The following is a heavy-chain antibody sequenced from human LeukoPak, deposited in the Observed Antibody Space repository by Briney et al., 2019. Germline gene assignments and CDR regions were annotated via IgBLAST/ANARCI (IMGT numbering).Heavy chain of an antibody. V-gene: IGHV1-2*02. J-gene: IGHJ4*02. D-gene: IGHD1-26*01. CDR3: ARDSSGSYLAFDF. Sequence: ASVKVSCKTSGYTFIDDYIHWVRQAPGQGPEWLGWINPDSGATNYAQKFQGRVTMTRDTAISTVYMGLSSLSSDDTAVYYCARDSSGSYLAFDFWGQGTLVTVSS. CDR1: GYTFIDDY. CDR2: INPDSGAT.